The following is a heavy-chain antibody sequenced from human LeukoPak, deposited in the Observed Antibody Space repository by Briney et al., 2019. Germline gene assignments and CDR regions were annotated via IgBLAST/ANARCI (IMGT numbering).Heavy chain of an antibody. Sequence: ASVKVSCKASGYTFTSYAMNWVRQAPGQGLEWMGWINTNTGNPTYAQGSTGRFVFSLDTSVSTAYLQISSLKAEDTAVYYCARDLRWSSGWYSGLYYFDYWGQGTLVTVSS. V-gene: IGHV7-4-1*02. CDR1: GYTFTSYA. D-gene: IGHD6-19*01. CDR2: INTNTGNP. J-gene: IGHJ4*02. CDR3: ARDLRWSSGWYSGLYYFDY.